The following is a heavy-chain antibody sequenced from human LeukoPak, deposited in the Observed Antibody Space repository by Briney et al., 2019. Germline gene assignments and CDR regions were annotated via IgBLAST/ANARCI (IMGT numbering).Heavy chain of an antibody. J-gene: IGHJ4*02. Sequence: ASVKVSCKASGYTFTGYYMHWVRQAPGQGLEWMGWINPNSGGTNYAQKFQGRVTMTRDTSISTAYLQWSSLKASDTAMYYCARGRGYYYDSSGTMFDYWGQGTLVTVSS. V-gene: IGHV1-2*02. CDR3: ARGRGYYYDSSGTMFDY. CDR1: GYTFTGYY. D-gene: IGHD3-22*01. CDR2: INPNSGGT.